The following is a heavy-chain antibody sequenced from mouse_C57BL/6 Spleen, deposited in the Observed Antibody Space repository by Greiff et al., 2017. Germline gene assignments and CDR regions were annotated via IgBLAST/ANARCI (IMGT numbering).Heavy chain of an antibody. Sequence: QVQLKESGAELMKPGASVKLSCKATGYTFTGYWIEWVKQRPGHGLEWIGEILPGSGSTNYNEKFKGKATFTADTSSNTAYMQLSSLTTEDSAIYYCARREAYYSNHYYAMDYWGQGTSVTVSS. D-gene: IGHD2-5*01. CDR3: ARREAYYSNHYYAMDY. V-gene: IGHV1-9*01. CDR1: GYTFTGYW. CDR2: ILPGSGST. J-gene: IGHJ4*01.